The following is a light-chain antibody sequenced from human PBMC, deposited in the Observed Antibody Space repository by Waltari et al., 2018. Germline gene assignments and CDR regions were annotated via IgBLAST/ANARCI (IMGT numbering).Light chain of an antibody. Sequence: QSVLTQPPSVSAAPGQKVIISCSGTSSDIGNNFISWYQHLPGAAPKLLSYANDKRPTGSPDRFSASKSGASGTLVITGLQTGDEADYYCSTWDSSRNDVFGGGTKLTVL. CDR1: SSDIGNNF. CDR2: AND. V-gene: IGLV1-51*02. J-gene: IGLJ3*02. CDR3: STWDSSRNDV.